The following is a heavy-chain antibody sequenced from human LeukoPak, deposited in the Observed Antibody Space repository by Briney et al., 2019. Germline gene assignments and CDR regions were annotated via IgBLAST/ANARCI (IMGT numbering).Heavy chain of an antibody. Sequence: PGGSLRLSCAASGFTFSSYWMSWVRQAPGKGLEWVANMNQDGSEKFYVDSVKGRFTISRDNAKNSLYLQMNSLRAEDTAVYYCARDWVRSSCTDWGQGTLVTVSS. CDR3: ARDWVRSSCTD. D-gene: IGHD6-13*01. J-gene: IGHJ4*02. V-gene: IGHV3-7*01. CDR2: MNQDGSEK. CDR1: GFTFSSYW.